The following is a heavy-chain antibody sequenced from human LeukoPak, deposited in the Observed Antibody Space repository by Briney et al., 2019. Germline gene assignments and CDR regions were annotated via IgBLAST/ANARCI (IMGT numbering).Heavy chain of an antibody. Sequence: SETLSLTCTVSGGSISSSSYYRGWIRQPPGKGLEWIGSIYYSGSTYYNPSLKSRVTISVDTSKNQFSLKLSSVTAADTAVYYCASLQYQLLSLSGYYDFWSGYSYFDYWGQGTLVTVSS. J-gene: IGHJ4*02. D-gene: IGHD3-3*01. CDR1: GGSISSSSYY. V-gene: IGHV4-39*01. CDR3: ASLQYQLLSLSGYYDFWSGYSYFDY. CDR2: IYYSGST.